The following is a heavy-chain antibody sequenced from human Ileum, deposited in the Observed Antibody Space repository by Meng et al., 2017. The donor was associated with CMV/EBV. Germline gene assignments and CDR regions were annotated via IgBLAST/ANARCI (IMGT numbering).Heavy chain of an antibody. CDR2: AYYTGST. CDR3: ARDDNNGGDF. V-gene: IGHV4-39*07. CDR1: RVSIYRCPSY. J-gene: IGHJ4*02. Sequence: SVSRVSIYRCPSYWGWIRQPPGKGLEWIGSAYYTGSTYYNPSLKSRVTISLDTSKNQFSLKLSSVTAADTAVYYCARDDNNGGDFWGQGTLVTVSS. D-gene: IGHD2-8*01.